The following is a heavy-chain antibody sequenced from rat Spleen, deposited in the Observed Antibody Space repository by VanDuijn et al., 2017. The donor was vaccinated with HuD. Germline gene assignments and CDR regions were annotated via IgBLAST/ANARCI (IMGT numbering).Heavy chain of an antibody. CDR3: ARSVFDY. Sequence: EVQLVESDGGLVQPGTSLKLSCAASGFTFSDYYMAWVRQAPTKGLEWVATINYDGSSTYYRDSVKGRFTISRDNAKSTLYLQMDSLKSEDTATYYCARSVFDYWGQGVMVTVSS. CDR1: GFTFSDYY. V-gene: IGHV5-29*01. J-gene: IGHJ2*01. CDR2: INYDGSST.